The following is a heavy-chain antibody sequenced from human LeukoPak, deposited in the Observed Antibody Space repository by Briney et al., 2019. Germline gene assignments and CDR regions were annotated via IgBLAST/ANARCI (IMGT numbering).Heavy chain of an antibody. D-gene: IGHD4-17*01. CDR3: ARHPTTGDYVVDAFDI. V-gene: IGHV4-39*01. J-gene: IGHJ3*02. CDR2: IYYSGST. CDR1: GGSISSSSLY. Sequence: PSETLSLTCTVSGGSISSSSLYWGWIRQSPGKGLEWIGNIYYSGSTYYNPSLKSRVTISVDSSRNQFSLQMNSVTAADTAVYYCARHPTTGDYVVDAFDIWGQGTMVTVSS.